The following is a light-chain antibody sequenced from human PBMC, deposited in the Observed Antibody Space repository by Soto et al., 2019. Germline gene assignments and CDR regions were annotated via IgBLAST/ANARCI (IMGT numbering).Light chain of an antibody. CDR1: QTFLHITGETF. J-gene: IGKJ5*01. V-gene: IGKV2D-29*02. CDR2: EVS. CDR3: MQSTQLPPT. Sequence: DVVTAPTLVSVSVPPGHEASIPCNPSQTFLHITGETFLFWYLQKPGQSPQLLIYEVSTRVSGVPDRFSGSGSGTDFTLEISRVETDDVGIYYCMQSTQLPPTFGQGTRLEIK.